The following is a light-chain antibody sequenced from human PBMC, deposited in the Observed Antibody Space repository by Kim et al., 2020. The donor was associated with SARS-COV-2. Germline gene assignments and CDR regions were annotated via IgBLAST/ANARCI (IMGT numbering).Light chain of an antibody. V-gene: IGLV1-40*01. CDR3: RSYDTSLSGSV. CDR1: SSNIGAGYD. CDR2: DNN. J-gene: IGLJ2*01. Sequence: QRVTLSCTGGSSNIGAGYDVHWYRKLPGTAPKLLIYDNNQRPSGVPDRFSASKSGTSASLAITGLQAEDEAEYYCRSYDTSLSGSVFGGGTKVTVL.